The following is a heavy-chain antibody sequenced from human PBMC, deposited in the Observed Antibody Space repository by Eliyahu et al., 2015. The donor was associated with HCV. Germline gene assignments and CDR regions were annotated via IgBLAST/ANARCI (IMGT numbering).Heavy chain of an antibody. D-gene: IGHD1-26*01. Sequence: EVQLVESGGGLVQPGRSLRLSCAASGFTFDDYAMXWVRQAPRGGAEGVSGISWNSGSIGYADSVKGRFTISRDNAKNSLYLQMNSLRAEDTALYYCAKDGGGYSGSTGGFDYWGQGTLVTVSS. CDR3: AKDGGGYSGSTGGFDY. CDR2: ISWNSGSI. CDR1: GFTFDDYA. J-gene: IGHJ4*02. V-gene: IGHV3-9*01.